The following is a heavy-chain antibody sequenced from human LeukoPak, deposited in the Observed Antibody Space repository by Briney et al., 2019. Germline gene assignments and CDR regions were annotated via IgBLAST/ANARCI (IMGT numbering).Heavy chain of an antibody. CDR2: IIPIFGTA. J-gene: IGHJ4*02. V-gene: IGHV1-69*13. Sequence: SVKVSCTASGGTFSSYAISWVRQAPGQGLEWMGGIIPIFGTANYAQKFQGRVTITADESTSTAYMELSSLRSEDTAVYYCAGGRQHIVVVTAFDYWGQGTLVTVSS. D-gene: IGHD2-21*02. CDR1: GGTFSSYA. CDR3: AGGRQHIVVVTAFDY.